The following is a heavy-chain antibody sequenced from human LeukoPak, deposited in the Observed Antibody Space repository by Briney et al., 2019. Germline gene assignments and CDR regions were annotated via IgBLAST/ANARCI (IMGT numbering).Heavy chain of an antibody. Sequence: ASVKVSCKASGYTLTNYAIHWVRRAPGQGLEWMGWISAGNGNTKYSQNFQGRVTITRDTSASTAYMELSSPRSEDTAVYYCARGLGYGVFDPWGQGTLVTVSS. V-gene: IGHV1-3*01. CDR2: ISAGNGNT. CDR1: GYTLTNYA. CDR3: ARGLGYGVFDP. J-gene: IGHJ5*02. D-gene: IGHD6-13*01.